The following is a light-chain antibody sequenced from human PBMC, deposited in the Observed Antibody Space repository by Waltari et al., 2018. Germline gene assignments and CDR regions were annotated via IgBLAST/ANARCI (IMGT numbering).Light chain of an antibody. CDR3: QQLNSYPFMYT. CDR1: QGISSY. V-gene: IGKV1-9*01. J-gene: IGKJ2*01. Sequence: DIQLTQSPSFLSASVGDRVTITFRASQGISSYLAWYQQKPGKAPKLLIYAASTLQSGVPSRFSGSGSGTEFTLTISSLQPEDFATYYCQQLNSYPFMYTFGQGTKLEIK. CDR2: AAS.